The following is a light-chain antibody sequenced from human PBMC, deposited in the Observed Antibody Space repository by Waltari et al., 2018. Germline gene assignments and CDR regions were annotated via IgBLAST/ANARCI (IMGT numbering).Light chain of an antibody. CDR3: TSHAGTNSV. J-gene: IGLJ3*02. CDR1: SSDVGGDNY. Sequence: QSALTQLPSASGSPGQSVTMSCTGTSSDVGGDNYVSWYQQHPGKAPKLLLYQVSRRPSGVPGRFSGSQPGNPASLTVSGLQAEDEAEYFCTSHAGTNSVFGGGTKLTVL. CDR2: QVS. V-gene: IGLV2-8*01.